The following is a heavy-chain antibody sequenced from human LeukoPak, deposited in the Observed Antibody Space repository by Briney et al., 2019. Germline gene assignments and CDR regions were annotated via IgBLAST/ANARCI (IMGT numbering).Heavy chain of an antibody. CDR1: GYTFTDYY. D-gene: IGHD2-21*02. CDR2: VDPEDGET. Sequence: ASVKVSCKVSGYTFTDYYMHWVQQAPGKGLEWMGLVDPEDGETIYAEKFQGRVTITADTSTDTAYMELSSLRSEDTAVYYCAKHAPLAYCGGDCYSGFDYWGQGTLVTVSS. V-gene: IGHV1-69-2*01. CDR3: AKHAPLAYCGGDCYSGFDY. J-gene: IGHJ4*02.